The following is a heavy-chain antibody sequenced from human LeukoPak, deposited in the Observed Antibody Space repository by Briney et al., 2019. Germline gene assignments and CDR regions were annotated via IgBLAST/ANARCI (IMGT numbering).Heavy chain of an antibody. V-gene: IGHV4-39*07. Sequence: PSETLSLTCTVSGGSISSSSYYWGWIRQPPGKGLEWIGSIYYSGSTYYNPSLKSRVTISVDTSKNQFSLKLSSVTAADTAVYYCARQWSGYSASDYFDYWDQGTLVTVSS. D-gene: IGHD3-3*01. CDR2: IYYSGST. J-gene: IGHJ4*02. CDR3: ARQWSGYSASDYFDY. CDR1: GGSISSSSYY.